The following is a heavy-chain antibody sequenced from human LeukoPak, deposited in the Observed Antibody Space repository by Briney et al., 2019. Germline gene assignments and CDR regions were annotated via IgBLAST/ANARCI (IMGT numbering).Heavy chain of an antibody. J-gene: IGHJ4*02. CDR2: IYYSGST. V-gene: IGHV4-59*05. Sequence: SETLSLTCTVSGGSISSYYWSWIRQPPGKGLEWIGSIYYSGSTYYNPSLKSRVTISVDTSKNQFSLKLSSVTAADTAVYYCATRYYDYVWGSYRIFDYWGQGTLVTVSS. CDR1: GGSISSYY. D-gene: IGHD3-16*02. CDR3: ATRYYDYVWGSYRIFDY.